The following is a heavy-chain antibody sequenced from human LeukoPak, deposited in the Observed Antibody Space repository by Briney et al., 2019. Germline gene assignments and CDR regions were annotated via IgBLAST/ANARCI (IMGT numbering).Heavy chain of an antibody. CDR1: GGSISTYY. Sequence: PSETLSLTCIVSGGSISTYYWSWIRQPPGKGLEWIGYIYYSGSTSTSYDPSLKSRVTISLDTSQFSLKLSSVTAADTAVYYCARSAPGSSLASFDYRGQGTLVTVSS. D-gene: IGHD1-26*01. CDR3: ARSAPGSSLASFDY. CDR2: IYYSGSTST. J-gene: IGHJ4*02. V-gene: IGHV4-59*01.